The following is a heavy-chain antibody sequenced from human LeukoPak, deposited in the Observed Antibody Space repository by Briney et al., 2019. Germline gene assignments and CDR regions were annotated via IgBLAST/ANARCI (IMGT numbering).Heavy chain of an antibody. D-gene: IGHD4-23*01. CDR2: ISNSGST. Sequence: PSETLSLTCTVSGASISNYHWSWIRQPPGKGLEWIGYISNSGSTNYNPSLKSRVTMSVDTSKNQFSLKLSSVTAADTAVYYCARDGVYGNSRYFDSWGPGALITVSS. J-gene: IGHJ4*02. CDR1: GASISNYH. CDR3: ARDGVYGNSRYFDS. V-gene: IGHV4-59*12.